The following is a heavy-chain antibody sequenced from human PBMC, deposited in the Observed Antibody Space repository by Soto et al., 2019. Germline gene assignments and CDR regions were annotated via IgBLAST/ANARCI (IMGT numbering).Heavy chain of an antibody. V-gene: IGHV1-2*04. CDR2: INANTGDT. CDR1: GYTFTSYA. D-gene: IGHD4-17*01. J-gene: IGHJ4*02. CDR3: ARYVYYGDYFDY. Sequence: ASVKVSCKASGYTFTSYAMHWVRQAPGQRLEWMGWINANTGDTNYAQKFRGWVTMTRVTSISTAYMELSSLKSDDTAVYYCARYVYYGDYFDYWGQGTLVTVSS.